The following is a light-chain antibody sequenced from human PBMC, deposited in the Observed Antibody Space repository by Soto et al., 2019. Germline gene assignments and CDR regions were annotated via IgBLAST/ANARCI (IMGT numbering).Light chain of an antibody. V-gene: IGKV3-20*01. CDR1: QSVSSNY. CDR2: GAF. Sequence: EILLTHSPVTLSLSPGERSTFSCMASQSVSSNYLAWYQQKPGQAPRLLIYGAFQRATGIPDRFSGSGSGTDFTLTISRMEPEDCAVYCCQQYGSSPRTFGQGTKVDI. J-gene: IGKJ1*01. CDR3: QQYGSSPRT.